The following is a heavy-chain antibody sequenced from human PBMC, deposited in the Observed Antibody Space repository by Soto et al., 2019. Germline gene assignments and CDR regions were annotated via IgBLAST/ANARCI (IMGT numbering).Heavy chain of an antibody. CDR2: ISYDGSNK. CDR3: AKELYYYDIFGVDY. V-gene: IGHV3-30*18. CDR1: GFTLSSYG. D-gene: IGHD3-22*01. Sequence: GGSLRLSCAASGFTLSSYGMHWVRQAPGKGLEWVAVISYDGSNKYYADSVKGRFTISRDNSKNTLYLQMNSLRAEDTAVYYCAKELYYYDIFGVDYWGQGTLVTVSS. J-gene: IGHJ4*02.